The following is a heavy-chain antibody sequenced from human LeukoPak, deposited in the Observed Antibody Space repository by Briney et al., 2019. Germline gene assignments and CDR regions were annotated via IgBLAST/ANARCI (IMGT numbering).Heavy chain of an antibody. CDR2: IYYSRST. CDR1: GGSISSYY. D-gene: IGHD5-24*01. V-gene: IGHV4-59*08. Sequence: SETLSLTCTVCGGSISSYYWSGIPQPPGKGLEWSGYIYYSRSTNYNPSLKSRVTISVDTSKNQFSLKLSSVTAADTAVYYCARLSEMATMPDYFDYWGQGTLVTVSS. J-gene: IGHJ4*02. CDR3: ARLSEMATMPDYFDY.